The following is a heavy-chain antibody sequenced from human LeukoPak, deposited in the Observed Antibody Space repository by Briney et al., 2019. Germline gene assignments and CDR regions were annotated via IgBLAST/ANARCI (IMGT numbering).Heavy chain of an antibody. V-gene: IGHV3-30*02. D-gene: IGHD2-2*01. J-gene: IGHJ3*02. CDR2: TRYDGSNK. CDR3: AKLTVPLDAFDI. Sequence: GGSLRLSCAASGFTFSSYGMHWVRQAPGKGLEWVAFTRYDGSNKYYADSVKGRFTISRDNSKNTLYLQMNSLRTEDTAVYYCAKLTVPLDAFDIWGQGTIVTVSS. CDR1: GFTFSSYG.